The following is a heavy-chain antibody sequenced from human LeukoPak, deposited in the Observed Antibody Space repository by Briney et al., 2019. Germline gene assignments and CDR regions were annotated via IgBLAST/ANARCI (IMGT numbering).Heavy chain of an antibody. CDR2: ISSSSTYI. CDR1: GFTFSSYS. V-gene: IGHV3-21*01. Sequence: GGSLRLSCAASGFTFSSYSMNWVRQAPGKGLEWVSSISSSSTYIYYADSVKGRFTISRDSAKNSLYLQMNSLRAEDTAVYYCARGSTSGSESDYWGQGTLVTVSS. J-gene: IGHJ4*02. D-gene: IGHD2-2*01. CDR3: ARGSTSGSESDY.